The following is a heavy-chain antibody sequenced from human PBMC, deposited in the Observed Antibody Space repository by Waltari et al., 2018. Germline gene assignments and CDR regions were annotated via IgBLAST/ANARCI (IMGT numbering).Heavy chain of an antibody. J-gene: IGHJ4*02. V-gene: IGHV3-30-3*01. Sequence: QVQLVESGGGVVPPGRSLRLSCSASGFTFSTYALHWVRPAPGKWLEWLAIVSYDGNNRYYSDSVRGRFTISRDNSKNTMSLQMNSLRDEDTATYYCATGPFDFWGQGTLVTVSS. CDR2: VSYDGNNR. CDR1: GFTFSTYA. CDR3: ATGPFDF.